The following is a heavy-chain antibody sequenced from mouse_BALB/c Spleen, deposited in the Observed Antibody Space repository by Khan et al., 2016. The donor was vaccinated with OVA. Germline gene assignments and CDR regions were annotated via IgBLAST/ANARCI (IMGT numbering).Heavy chain of an antibody. V-gene: IGHV2-2*03. J-gene: IGHJ3*01. CDR1: GFSLNNYS. CDR3: ARRGYDYGRGALFAY. CDR2: IWSAGST. D-gene: IGHD2-4*01. Sequence: QVGLQQSGPGLVQPSQSLSITCTVSGFSLNNYSVHWVRQSPGKGLEWLGVIWSAGSTDYNAAFISRLTISKDNSRSQVFFKMNSLQSNDTAIYYCARRGYDYGRGALFAYWGQGTLVTVSA.